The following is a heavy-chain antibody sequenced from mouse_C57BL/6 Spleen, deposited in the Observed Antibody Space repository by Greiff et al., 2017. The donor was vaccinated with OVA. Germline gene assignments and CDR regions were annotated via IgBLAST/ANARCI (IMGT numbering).Heavy chain of an antibody. CDR3: TLFYYYGPYAMDY. CDR2: IRNKANNHAT. V-gene: IGHV6-6*01. D-gene: IGHD1-1*01. Sequence: EVKLVESGGGLVQPGGSMKLSCAASGFTFSDAWMDWVRQSPEKGLEWVAEIRNKANNHATYYAESVKGKFTISRDESKSSVYLQMNSLRAEDTGIYYCTLFYYYGPYAMDYWGQGTSVTVSS. J-gene: IGHJ4*01. CDR1: GFTFSDAW.